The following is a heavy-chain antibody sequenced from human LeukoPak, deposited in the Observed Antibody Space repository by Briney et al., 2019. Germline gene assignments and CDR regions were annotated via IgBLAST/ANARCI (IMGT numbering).Heavy chain of an antibody. CDR2: ISGSGGST. J-gene: IGHJ4*02. D-gene: IGHD5-12*01. CDR3: TAQRGYDPTDY. V-gene: IGHV3-23*01. Sequence: GGSLRLSCAASGFTFSSYAMSWVRQAPGKGLEWVSAISGSGGSTYYADSVKGRFTISRDNSKNTLYLQMNSLRAEDTAVYYCTAQRGYDPTDYWGQGTLVTVSS. CDR1: GFTFSSYA.